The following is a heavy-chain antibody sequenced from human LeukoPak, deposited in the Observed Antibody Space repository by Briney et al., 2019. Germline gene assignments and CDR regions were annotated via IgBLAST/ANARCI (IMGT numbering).Heavy chain of an antibody. Sequence: GGSLRLSCAASGFTFTKNYMSWVRQAPGKGLEWVSVIWSVGNTYYVDSVKGRFVMSRDNSKSTLYLQMNNLRVEDTAVYYCAVVSNYYYYHGMDVWGQGTMVTVSS. CDR1: GFTFTKNY. CDR2: IWSVGNT. CDR3: AVVSNYYYYHGMDV. D-gene: IGHD2/OR15-2a*01. J-gene: IGHJ6*01. V-gene: IGHV3-53*01.